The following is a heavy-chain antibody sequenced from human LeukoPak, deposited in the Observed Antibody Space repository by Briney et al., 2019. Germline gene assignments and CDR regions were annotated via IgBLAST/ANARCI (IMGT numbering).Heavy chain of an antibody. CDR2: IIPMFDTA. CDR1: GGTFSSYE. D-gene: IGHD1-1*01. Sequence: ASVKVSCTASGGTFSSYEISWVRQAPGQGLEWMGGIIPMFDTANYAQKFQDRVTITADESTSTAYMELSSLRSEDTAVYYCAKERGTTGTPHADALDIWGQGTMVTVSS. CDR3: AKERGTTGTPHADALDI. V-gene: IGHV1-69*13. J-gene: IGHJ3*02.